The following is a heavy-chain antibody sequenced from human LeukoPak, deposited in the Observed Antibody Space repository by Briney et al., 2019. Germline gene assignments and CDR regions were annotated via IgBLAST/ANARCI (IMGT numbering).Heavy chain of an antibody. CDR3: VTNGGGDSGYGNFDY. CDR2: INWNSDSI. V-gene: IGHV3-9*01. Sequence: GRPLRLSCAVSGFTFDDYAMHWVRQVPGKGLEWVSGINWNSDSIGYAVRGRFTISRDNAKNSLYLQMNSLRVEDTALYYCVTNGGGDSGYGNFDYWGQGTLVTVSS. D-gene: IGHD5-12*01. J-gene: IGHJ4*02. CDR1: GFTFDDYA.